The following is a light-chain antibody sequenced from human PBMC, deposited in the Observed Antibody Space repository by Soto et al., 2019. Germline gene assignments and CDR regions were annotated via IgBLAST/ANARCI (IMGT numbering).Light chain of an antibody. CDR3: QQSFSPLLS. CDR1: QNIENY. CDR2: VAS. Sequence: DIQMTQSPSSLSASLGDTVTISCRASQNIENYLHWYQQKAGKAPEVLLYVASVLKDGVSSRFSGSGYGTDFTLTITNLQPEDFATYYCQQSFSPLLSFGGGTKVEIK. J-gene: IGKJ4*01. V-gene: IGKV1-39*01.